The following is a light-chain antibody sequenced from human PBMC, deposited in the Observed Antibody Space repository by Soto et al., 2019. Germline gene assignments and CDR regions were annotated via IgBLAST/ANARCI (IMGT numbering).Light chain of an antibody. Sequence: QSVLTQPPSASGTPGQRVTISCSGSSSNIGSNYVYWYQQLPGTAPKLLIYRNNQRPSGVPDRFSGSKSGTSASLAISGLRSEDEADYYCAAWDDSLSGSGFGGGTKLTVL. CDR3: AAWDDSLSGSG. CDR1: SSNIGSNY. CDR2: RNN. V-gene: IGLV1-47*01. J-gene: IGLJ2*01.